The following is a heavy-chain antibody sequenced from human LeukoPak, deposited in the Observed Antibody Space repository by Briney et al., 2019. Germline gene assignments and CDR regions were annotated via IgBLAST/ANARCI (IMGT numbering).Heavy chain of an antibody. D-gene: IGHD2-21*02. V-gene: IGHV3-66*02. Sequence: GGSLTLSCAASGFTFSSNYMSWLRQAPGKGLEWFSVIYSGGGTDYPDSVKGRFTISRDNSKNTRYPQMNSLRAEDTAVYYCARAVGVTAIHNAFDIWGQGTMVTVSS. CDR3: ARAVGVTAIHNAFDI. CDR1: GFTFSSNY. J-gene: IGHJ3*02. CDR2: IYSGGGT.